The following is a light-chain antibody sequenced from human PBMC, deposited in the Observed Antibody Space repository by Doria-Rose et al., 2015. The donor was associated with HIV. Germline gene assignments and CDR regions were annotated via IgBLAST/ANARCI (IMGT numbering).Light chain of an antibody. V-gene: IGLV2-8*01. CDR1: SSDVGGYNY. CDR2: EVT. Sequence: SASGSPGQSVTISCTGTSSDVGGYNYVSWYQQHPGKAPKLMIYEVTKRPSGVPDRFSGSKSGNTASLTVSGLQAEDEADYYCSSYADNNNYVFGTGTEVTVL. J-gene: IGLJ1*01. CDR3: SSYADNNNYV.